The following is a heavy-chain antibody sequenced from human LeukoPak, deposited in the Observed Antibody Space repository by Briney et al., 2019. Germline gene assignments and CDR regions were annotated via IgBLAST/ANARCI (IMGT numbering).Heavy chain of an antibody. CDR1: RGSISSRNYY. Sequence: SETLSLTCTVSRGSISSRNYYWGWIRQPPGKGLEWIGSIYYSGSTYYNPSLKSRVTISVDTSKNQFSLKLSSVTAADTAVYYCAYCSGGSCYTIKYFQHWGQGTLVTVSS. J-gene: IGHJ1*01. CDR3: AYCSGGSCYTIKYFQH. CDR2: IYYSGST. V-gene: IGHV4-39*07. D-gene: IGHD2-15*01.